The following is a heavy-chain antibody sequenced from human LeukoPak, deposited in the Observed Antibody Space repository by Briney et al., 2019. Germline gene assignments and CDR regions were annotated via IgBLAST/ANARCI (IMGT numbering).Heavy chain of an antibody. CDR1: GFTFSGYW. CDR2: INSDGSST. CDR3: ARGGYYYDSSGSQADFDY. V-gene: IGHV3-74*01. Sequence: PGGSLRLSCAASGFTFSGYWMHWVRQAPGKGLVWVSRINSDGSSTSYADSVKGRFTISRDNAKNTLYLQMNSLRAEDTAVYYCARGGYYYDSSGSQADFDYWGQGTLVTVSS. J-gene: IGHJ4*02. D-gene: IGHD3-22*01.